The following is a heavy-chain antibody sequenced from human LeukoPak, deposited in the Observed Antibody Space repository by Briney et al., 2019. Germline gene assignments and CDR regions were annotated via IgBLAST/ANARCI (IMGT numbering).Heavy chain of an antibody. D-gene: IGHD2/OR15-2a*01. CDR1: IEPFSGYY. Sequence: AETVSLSCAVYIEPFSGYYWTWIRQPPGKGLEWIGETTHSGSTNYNPSLKSRVTISVDTSKNQFSLKLSSLIAADTAVYYCARARGDISLDYWGRGTPVTVSS. CDR3: ARARGDISLDY. V-gene: IGHV4-34*01. CDR2: TTHSGST. J-gene: IGHJ4*02.